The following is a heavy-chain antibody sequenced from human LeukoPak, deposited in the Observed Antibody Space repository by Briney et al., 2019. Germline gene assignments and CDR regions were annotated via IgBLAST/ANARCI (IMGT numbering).Heavy chain of an antibody. CDR3: ARDRVYCGSTSCNAYYFDY. Sequence: GGSLRLSCAASGFSFSGYWLHWVRQAPGKGLVWVSRINSDGSITTCADSVKGRFTISRDNAKNTMYLQMNSLRAEDTAVYYCARDRVYCGSTSCNAYYFDYWGQGTLVTVSS. D-gene: IGHD2-2*01. J-gene: IGHJ4*02. CDR1: GFSFSGYW. V-gene: IGHV3-74*01. CDR2: INSDGSIT.